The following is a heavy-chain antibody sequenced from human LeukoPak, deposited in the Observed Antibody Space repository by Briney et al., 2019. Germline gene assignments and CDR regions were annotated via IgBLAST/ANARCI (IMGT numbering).Heavy chain of an antibody. CDR1: GYTLTELS. CDR3: ARDPAGLDTAMYNDY. J-gene: IGHJ4*02. Sequence: GASVKVSCKVSGYTLTELSMHWVRQAPGKGLEWMGGFDPEDGETIYAQKFQGRVTMTEDTSTDTAYMELSSLRSEDTAVYYCARDPAGLDTAMYNDYWGQGTLVTVSS. D-gene: IGHD5-18*01. CDR2: FDPEDGET. V-gene: IGHV1-24*01.